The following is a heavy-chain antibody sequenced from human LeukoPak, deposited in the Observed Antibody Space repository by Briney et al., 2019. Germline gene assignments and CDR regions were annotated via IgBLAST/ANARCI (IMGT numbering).Heavy chain of an antibody. CDR3: ARGRYSSSWYGY. D-gene: IGHD6-13*01. V-gene: IGHV4-34*01. CDR1: GGSFSGHY. J-gene: IGHJ4*02. Sequence: KTSETLSLTCAVYGGSFSGHYWSWIRQPPGKGLEWIGEINHSGSTNYNPSLKSRVTISVDTSKNQFSLKLSSVTAADTAVYYCARGRYSSSWYGYWGQGTLVTVSS. CDR2: INHSGST.